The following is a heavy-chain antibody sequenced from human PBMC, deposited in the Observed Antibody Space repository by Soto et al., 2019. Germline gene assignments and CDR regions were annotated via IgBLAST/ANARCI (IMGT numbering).Heavy chain of an antibody. J-gene: IGHJ5*02. D-gene: IGHD6-19*01. CDR1: GFTFSSYA. CDR2: ISGSGGST. Sequence: EVQLLESGGGLVQPGGSLRLSCAASGFTFSSYAMSWVRQAPGKGLEWVSAISGSGGSTYYADSVKGRFTISRDNSKNTLYRQMNSLRAEDTAVYYCAKERSSIGWYPRSRRNWFDPWGQGTLVTVSS. V-gene: IGHV3-23*01. CDR3: AKERSSIGWYPRSRRNWFDP.